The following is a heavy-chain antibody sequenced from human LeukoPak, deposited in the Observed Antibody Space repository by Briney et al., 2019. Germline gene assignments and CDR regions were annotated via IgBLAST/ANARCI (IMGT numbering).Heavy chain of an antibody. CDR1: GGSISSSY. CDR2: IHNNGES. D-gene: IGHD2-2*01. V-gene: IGHV4-4*09. CDR3: TRGSTGQFDP. Sequence: PSETLSLTCTVSGGSISSSYWIWIRQPPGKGLEWIAYIHNNGESNYNPSLKSRVTISIDTSKNHLSLNLNPVTAADTAVYYCTRGSTGQFDPWGQGTLVTVSS. J-gene: IGHJ5*02.